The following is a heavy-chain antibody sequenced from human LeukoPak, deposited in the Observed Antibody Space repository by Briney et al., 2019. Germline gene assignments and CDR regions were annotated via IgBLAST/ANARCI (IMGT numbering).Heavy chain of an antibody. Sequence: ASVKVSCKASGYTFTSYAMNWVRQAPGQGLEWMGWINTNTGNPTYAQGFTGRFVFSLDTSVSTAYLQISSLKAEDTAVYYCARDIAGYCSGGSCYSYYYYGMDVWGQGTTVTVSS. V-gene: IGHV7-4-1*02. J-gene: IGHJ6*02. CDR1: GYTFTSYA. CDR2: INTNTGNP. CDR3: ARDIAGYCSGGSCYSYYYYGMDV. D-gene: IGHD2-15*01.